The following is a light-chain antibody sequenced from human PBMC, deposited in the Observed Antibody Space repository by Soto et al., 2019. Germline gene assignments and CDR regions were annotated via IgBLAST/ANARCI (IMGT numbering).Light chain of an antibody. CDR2: GAS. CDR3: QQRSNWPPLT. Sequence: ETVLTQSPATLSLSPGERATLSCRAIQSVSNNYLAWYQQKPGQAPRLLIYGASNRATGIPARFSGSGSGTDFTLTISSLEPEDFAVYYCQQRSNWPPLTFGGGTKVDI. J-gene: IGKJ4*01. CDR1: QSVSNNY. V-gene: IGKV3-11*01.